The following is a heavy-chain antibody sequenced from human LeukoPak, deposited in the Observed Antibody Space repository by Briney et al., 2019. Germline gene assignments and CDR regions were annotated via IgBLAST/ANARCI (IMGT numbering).Heavy chain of an antibody. J-gene: IGHJ4*02. Sequence: ASVKVSCKASGYTFTSYGISWVRQAPGQGLEWMGWISAYNGNTNYAQKLQGRVTMTTDTSTSTAYMELRSLRSDDTAVYYCARVPEDIVVVPAAPPDYWGQGTLVTVSS. D-gene: IGHD2-2*01. CDR2: ISAYNGNT. V-gene: IGHV1-18*01. CDR1: GYTFTSYG. CDR3: ARVPEDIVVVPAAPPDY.